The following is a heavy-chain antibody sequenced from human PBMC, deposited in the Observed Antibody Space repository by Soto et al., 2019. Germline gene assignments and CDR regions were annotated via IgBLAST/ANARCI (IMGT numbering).Heavy chain of an antibody. D-gene: IGHD3-10*01. CDR1: GFTFSSYG. CDR2: IWYDGSNK. CDR3: ARDSQLLWFGEYIGGPYGMDV. J-gene: IGHJ6*02. Sequence: PGGSLRLSCAASGFTFSSYGMHWVRQAPGKGLEWVAVIWYDGSNKYYADSVKGRFTISRDNSKNTLYLQMNSLRAEDTAVYYCARDSQLLWFGEYIGGPYGMDVWGQGTTVTVSS. V-gene: IGHV3-33*01.